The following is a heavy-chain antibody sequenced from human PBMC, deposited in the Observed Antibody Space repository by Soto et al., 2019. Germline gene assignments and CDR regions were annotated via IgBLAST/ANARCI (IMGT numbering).Heavy chain of an antibody. CDR1: GFTFSSYA. CDR3: AKFGMATTKRSPPYYIDY. V-gene: IGHV3-23*01. CDR2: ISGGGGST. D-gene: IGHD1-1*01. Sequence: PGGSLRLSCAASGFTFSSYAMSWVRQAPGKGLEWVSVISGGGGSTYYADSVKGRFTISRDNSKNMLYLQMNSLRAEDTAVYYCAKFGMATTKRSPPYYIDYWGQGALVTVSS. J-gene: IGHJ4*02.